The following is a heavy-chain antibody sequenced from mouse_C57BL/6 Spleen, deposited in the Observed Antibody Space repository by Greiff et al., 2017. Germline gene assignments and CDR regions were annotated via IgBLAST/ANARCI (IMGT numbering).Heavy chain of an antibody. CDR2: IDPNSGGT. Sequence: QVQLKQSGAELVKPGASVKLSCKASGYTFTSYWMHWVKQRPGRGLEWIGRIDPNSGGTKYNEKFKSKATLTVDKPSSTAYMQLSSLTSEDSAVYYCARSPYGNYEAWFAYWGQGTLVTVSA. CDR3: ARSPYGNYEAWFAY. J-gene: IGHJ3*01. CDR1: GYTFTSYW. V-gene: IGHV1-72*01. D-gene: IGHD2-1*01.